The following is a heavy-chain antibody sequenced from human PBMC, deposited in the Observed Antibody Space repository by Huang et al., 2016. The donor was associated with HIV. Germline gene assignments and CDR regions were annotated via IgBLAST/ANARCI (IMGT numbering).Heavy chain of an antibody. CDR1: GFTFSSYG. V-gene: IGHV3-30*18. J-gene: IGHJ4*02. CDR3: AKGGSAAAVLDF. Sequence: QVQLVESGGGVVQPGRSLRISCAASGFTFSSYGMQWVRQAPGKGLECVAVISDDAKTKDYADSVKGRFSISRDNSKTTVYLQLNSLRLEDTAVYYCAKGGSAAAVLDFWGQGTLVTVSS. D-gene: IGHD6-13*01. CDR2: ISDDAKTK.